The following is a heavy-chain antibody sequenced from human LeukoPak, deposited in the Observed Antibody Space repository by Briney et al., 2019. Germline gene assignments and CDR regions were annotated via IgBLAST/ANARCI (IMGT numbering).Heavy chain of an antibody. J-gene: IGHJ3*02. CDR3: AGPEPSFGVVYRDAFDI. CDR2: IYHSGST. D-gene: IGHD3-3*01. CDR1: GYSINSGYC. Sequence: SETLSLTCTVSGYSINSGYCWGWIRQPPGKGLEWIGSIYHSGSTYYNPSLKSRVTISVDTSKNQFSLKLSSVTAADTAVYYCAGPEPSFGVVYRDAFDIWGQGTMVTVSS. V-gene: IGHV4-38-2*02.